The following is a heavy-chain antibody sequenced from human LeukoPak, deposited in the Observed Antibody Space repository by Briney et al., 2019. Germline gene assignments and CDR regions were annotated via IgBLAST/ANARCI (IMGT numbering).Heavy chain of an antibody. CDR1: GGTFSSYA. V-gene: IGHV1-69*13. CDR2: IIPIFGTA. CDR3: AGVRERAPYYFDY. D-gene: IGHD1-26*01. Sequence: SVKVSCKASGGTFSSYAISWVRQAPGQGLEWMGGIIPIFGTANYAQKFQGRVTITAGESTSTAYMELSSLRSEDTAVYYCAGVRERAPYYFDYWGQGTLVTVSS. J-gene: IGHJ4*02.